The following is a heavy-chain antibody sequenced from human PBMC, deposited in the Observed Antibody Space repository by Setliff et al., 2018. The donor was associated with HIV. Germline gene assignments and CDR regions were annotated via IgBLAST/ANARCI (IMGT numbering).Heavy chain of an antibody. CDR2: IYHSGST. D-gene: IGHD3-22*01. Sequence: TLSLTCAVSAYSISSGYYWGWIRQPPGKGLEWIGSIYHSGSTYYNPSLMSRVTISVDTSKNQFSLKLRSVTAADTAVYYCARQWRDQYNSGVSTEYFQHWGLGALVTVSS. J-gene: IGHJ1*01. CDR3: ARQWRDQYNSGVSTEYFQH. V-gene: IGHV4-38-2*01. CDR1: AYSISSGYY.